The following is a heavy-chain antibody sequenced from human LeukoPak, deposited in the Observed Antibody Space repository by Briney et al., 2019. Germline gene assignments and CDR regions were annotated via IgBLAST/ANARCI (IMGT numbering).Heavy chain of an antibody. V-gene: IGHV4-34*01. CDR2: INHSGST. Sequence: RASETLSLTCAVYGGSFSGYYWSWIRQPPGKGLEWIGEINHSGSTNYNPFLKSRVTISVDTSKNQFSLKLSSVTAADTAVYYCASSYRGYCSGGSCYHGGYYYYGMDVWGQGTTVTVSS. CDR3: ASSYRGYCSGGSCYHGGYYYYGMDV. J-gene: IGHJ6*02. CDR1: GGSFSGYY. D-gene: IGHD2-15*01.